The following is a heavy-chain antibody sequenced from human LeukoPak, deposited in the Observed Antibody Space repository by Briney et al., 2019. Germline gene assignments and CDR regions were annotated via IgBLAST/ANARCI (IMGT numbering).Heavy chain of an antibody. CDR3: ASGRELLPIPYYFDY. D-gene: IGHD1-26*01. Sequence: PGGSLRLSCAASGFTFSDYYMSWIRQAPGKGLEWVSYISSSGSTIYYADSVKGRFPISRDNAKSSLYLQMNSLRAEDTAVYYCASGRELLPIPYYFDYWGQGTLVTVSS. CDR2: ISSSGSTI. CDR1: GFTFSDYY. J-gene: IGHJ4*02. V-gene: IGHV3-11*04.